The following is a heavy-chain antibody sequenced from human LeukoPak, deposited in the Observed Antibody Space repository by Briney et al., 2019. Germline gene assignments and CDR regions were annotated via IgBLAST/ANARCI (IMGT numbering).Heavy chain of an antibody. D-gene: IGHD3-16*01. Sequence: GGSLRLSCVASGFTFTTYWMHWVRQAPGKGLVWVSRINGDGSNSNYADSVKGRFTISRDNARITLYLQMNGLRAEDTALYYCARTSPTSHFDFWGQGTLVTVSS. CDR2: INGDGSNS. CDR3: ARTSPTSHFDF. CDR1: GFTFTTYW. J-gene: IGHJ4*02. V-gene: IGHV3-74*01.